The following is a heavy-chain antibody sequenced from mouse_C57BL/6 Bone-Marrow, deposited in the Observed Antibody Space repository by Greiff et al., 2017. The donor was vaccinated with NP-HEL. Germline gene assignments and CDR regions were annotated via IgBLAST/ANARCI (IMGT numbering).Heavy chain of an antibody. D-gene: IGHD1-1*01. Sequence: QVQLKQSGAELAKPGASVKLSCKASGYTFTSYWMHWVKQRPGQGLEWIGYINPSSGYTKYNQKFKDKATLTAGKSSSTAYMQLSSLTYEDSAVYYCAYYYYGDYWGQGTTLTVSS. J-gene: IGHJ2*01. CDR2: INPSSGYT. CDR3: AYYYYGDY. CDR1: GYTFTSYW. V-gene: IGHV1-7*01.